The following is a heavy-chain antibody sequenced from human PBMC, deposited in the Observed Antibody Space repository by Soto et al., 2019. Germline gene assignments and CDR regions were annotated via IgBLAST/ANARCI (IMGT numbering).Heavy chain of an antibody. V-gene: IGHV4-39*01. CDR3: IRGDCSSGICYFFPIFYYHDMDG. J-gene: IGHJ6*03. CDR1: GGSISSSSYY. D-gene: IGHD2-15*01. CDR2: IYYSGST. Sequence: QLQLQESGPGLVKPSETLSLTCTVSGGSISSSSYYWGWIRQPPGKGLERIGSIYYSGSTYYNPSSMSRVTISVDTSKNVFSLKLSFVTAADAVVYYCIRGDCSSGICYFFPIFYYHDMDGRGKGTTVTVSS.